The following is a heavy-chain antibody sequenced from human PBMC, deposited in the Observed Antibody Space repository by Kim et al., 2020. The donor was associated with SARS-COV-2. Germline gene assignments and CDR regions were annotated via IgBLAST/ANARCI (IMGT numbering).Heavy chain of an antibody. V-gene: IGHV4-59*08. J-gene: IGHJ5*02. D-gene: IGHD3-3*01. CDR3: ARLRFLEWLDPGPKFDP. Sequence: LRRRVTISVDTSKKQFTLKLSSVTAADTAVYYCARLRFLEWLDPGPKFDPWGQGTLVTVSS.